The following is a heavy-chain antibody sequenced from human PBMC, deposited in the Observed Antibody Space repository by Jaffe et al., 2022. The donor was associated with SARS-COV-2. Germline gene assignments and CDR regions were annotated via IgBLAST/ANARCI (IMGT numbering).Heavy chain of an antibody. CDR3: ARQSSQPYGLDV. CDR2: IIPILGIA. J-gene: IGHJ6*02. D-gene: IGHD5-18*01. V-gene: IGHV1-69*02. CDR1: GGTFSSYS. Sequence: QVQLVQSGSEVMKPGSSVRVSCKASGGTFSSYSINWVRQAPGQGLEWVGRIIPILGIANYAQKFQGRVTIIADKSTSTAYMELSSLGSDDTAVYYCARQSSQPYGLDVWGQGTTVIVSS.